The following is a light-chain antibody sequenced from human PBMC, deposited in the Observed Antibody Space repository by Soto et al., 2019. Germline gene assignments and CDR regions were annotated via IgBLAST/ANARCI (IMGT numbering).Light chain of an antibody. V-gene: IGKV1-5*03. Sequence: DIQMTQSPSTLSAFVGDRVTITCRASQSTSSWLAWYQQQPGKAPKLLIYKASSLESGVPSRFSGSGSGTEFTLTISSLQPDDFATYYCQQYNSYPYTFGQGTKLEIK. CDR3: QQYNSYPYT. CDR2: KAS. J-gene: IGKJ2*01. CDR1: QSTSSW.